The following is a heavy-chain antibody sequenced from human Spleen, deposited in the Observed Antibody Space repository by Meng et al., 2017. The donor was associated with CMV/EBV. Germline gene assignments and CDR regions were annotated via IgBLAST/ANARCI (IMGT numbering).Heavy chain of an antibody. Sequence: ASVKVSCKASGYTFSSYDINWVRQATGQGLEWMGWMNPKSGSTLHSQKFQGRVTMTRNTSISTAYMELSSLRSEDTAVYYCARNYDFWSGSYYYYGTDVWGQGTTVTVSS. V-gene: IGHV1-8*01. J-gene: IGHJ6*02. D-gene: IGHD3-3*01. CDR1: GYTFSSYD. CDR3: ARNYDFWSGSYYYYGTDV. CDR2: MNPKSGST.